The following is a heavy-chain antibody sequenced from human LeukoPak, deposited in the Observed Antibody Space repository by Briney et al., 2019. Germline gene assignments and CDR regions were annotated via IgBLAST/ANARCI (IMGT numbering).Heavy chain of an antibody. CDR3: ARVSALFGLPVHFDY. V-gene: IGHV3-7*01. Sequence: PGGSLRLSCAASGLTFSSYWMTSVRQAPGKGLEWVANIKQDGSDNYYVDSVKGRFTISSDSAKNSLFLQMNSLRAEDTAVYYCARVSALFGLPVHFDYWGQGTLVTVSS. CDR1: GLTFSSYW. D-gene: IGHD3-10*02. J-gene: IGHJ4*02. CDR2: IKQDGSDN.